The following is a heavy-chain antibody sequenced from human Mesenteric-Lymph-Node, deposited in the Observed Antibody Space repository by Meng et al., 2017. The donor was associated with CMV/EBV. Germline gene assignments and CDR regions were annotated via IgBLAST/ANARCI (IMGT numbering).Heavy chain of an antibody. CDR1: GFTFSFYY. V-gene: IGHV3-21*01. J-gene: IGHJ6*02. Sequence: GGSLRLSCAASGFTFSFYYMRWVRQAPGKGLEWVSSISSSGRDIYYADSVKGRFTISRDNAKKSLYLQMDSLRAEDTAVYYCARGRSAYSFRFGMDVWGQGTTVTVSS. D-gene: IGHD6-13*01. CDR2: ISSSGRDI. CDR3: ARGRSAYSFRFGMDV.